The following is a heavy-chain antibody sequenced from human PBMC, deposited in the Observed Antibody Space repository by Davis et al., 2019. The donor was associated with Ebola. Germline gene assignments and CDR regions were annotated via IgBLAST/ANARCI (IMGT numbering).Heavy chain of an antibody. J-gene: IGHJ4*02. V-gene: IGHV1-2*02. CDR2: ISLNGDST. D-gene: IGHD3-16*01. CDR1: GFTFTDYY. CDR3: ARDDKVMHFDF. Sequence: ASVKVSCKASGFTFTDYYMHWVRQAPGQGPEWMGWISLNGDSTKYSHNFQGRVTMTRDTSINTAHMELSGLTSDDTAVYYCARDDKVMHFDFWGQGTLVTVSS.